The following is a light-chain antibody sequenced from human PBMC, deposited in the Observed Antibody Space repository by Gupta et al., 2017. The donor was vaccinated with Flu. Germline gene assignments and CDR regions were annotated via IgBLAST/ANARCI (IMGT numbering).Light chain of an antibody. CDR2: EVT. CDR3: CSYAGDNTVV. Sequence: ITISCTATNSDVGKFKLVSWYQQHPGKPPKFIIYEVTKGPSKIPTRFSGSKAGITASLTISGLQAEEEADYYCCSYAGDNTVVFGGGTSLTVL. J-gene: IGLJ2*01. V-gene: IGLV2-23*02. CDR1: NSDVGKFKL.